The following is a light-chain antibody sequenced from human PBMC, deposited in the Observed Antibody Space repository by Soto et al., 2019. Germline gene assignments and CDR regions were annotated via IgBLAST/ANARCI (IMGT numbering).Light chain of an antibody. V-gene: IGLV2-14*03. CDR3: SSYTTSSTDV. CDR1: SSDVGGYNS. J-gene: IGLJ1*01. Sequence: QSALTQPASVSGSPGQSITISCTGTSSDVGGYNSVSWYQHHPGKAPKLMIYNVSNRPSGVSSRFSGYKSGNTASLTISGLQAEDEADYYCSSYTTSSTDVFATGTKLTVL. CDR2: NVS.